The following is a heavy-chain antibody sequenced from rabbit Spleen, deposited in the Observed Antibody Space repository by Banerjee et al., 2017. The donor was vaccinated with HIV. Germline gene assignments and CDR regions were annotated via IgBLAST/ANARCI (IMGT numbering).Heavy chain of an antibody. J-gene: IGHJ6*01. D-gene: IGHD4-1*01. CDR1: GVSLNDKDV. Sequence: QEQLEESGGGLVKPEGSLTLTCKASGVSLNDKDVMCWVRQAPGKGLQWIACINASTGKPVYATWASGRFTISRTSSTTVTLRMTSLTAADRATYFCARDLAGAIGWNFYLWGPGDPRHRL. CDR3: ARDLAGAIGWNFYL. V-gene: IGHV1S45*01. CDR2: INASTGKP.